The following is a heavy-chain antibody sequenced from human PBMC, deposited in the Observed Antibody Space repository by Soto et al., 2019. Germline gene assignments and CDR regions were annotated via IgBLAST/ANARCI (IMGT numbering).Heavy chain of an antibody. Sequence: QVQLQESGPGLVKPSQTLSLTCTVSGGSISSGDYYWTWIRQPPGKGLEWIGYIYYSGSTYYNPSIPSRVTISVDTSTNQFSPKLSSVTAADTAVYYCATSPKGTNFDYWGQGTLVTVSS. V-gene: IGHV4-30-4*01. D-gene: IGHD2-8*01. J-gene: IGHJ4*02. CDR3: ATSPKGTNFDY. CDR1: GGSISSGDYY. CDR2: IYYSGST.